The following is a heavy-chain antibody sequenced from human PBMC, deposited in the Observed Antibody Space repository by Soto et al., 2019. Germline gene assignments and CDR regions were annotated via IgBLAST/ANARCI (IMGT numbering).Heavy chain of an antibody. V-gene: IGHV4-30-2*01. CDR2: IYQSGVT. D-gene: IGHD6-19*01. CDR3: AGMPYTSGLRFDP. J-gene: IGHJ5*02. CDR1: GDSYSISTYS. Sequence: SETLSLTCNMSGDSYSISTYSWSWIRHPPGTALQWIGFIYQSGVTSYNPSLASRVSISLDRSNNQCSLKLKSVTAADTAVYFCAGMPYTSGLRFDPWGPGTLVTVSS.